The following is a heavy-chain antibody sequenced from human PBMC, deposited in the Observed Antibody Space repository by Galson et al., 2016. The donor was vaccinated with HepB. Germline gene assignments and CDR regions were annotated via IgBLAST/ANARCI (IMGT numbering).Heavy chain of an antibody. J-gene: IGHJ6*02. CDR2: IYYSGRT. CDR1: GASISGYY. V-gene: IGHV4-59*01. CDR3: ARDDSGGWYGFHYGMDV. Sequence: SETLSLTCTVSGASISGYYLSWIRQPPGKGLERIGYIYYSGRTNYNPSLKSRVTISVDTSKNQFSLKLSPVTAADAAVYYGARDDSGGWYGFHYGMDVWGQGTTVTVSS. D-gene: IGHD6-19*01.